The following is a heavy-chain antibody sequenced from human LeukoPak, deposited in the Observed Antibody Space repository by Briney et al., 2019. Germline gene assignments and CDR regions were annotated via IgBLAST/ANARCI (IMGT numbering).Heavy chain of an antibody. V-gene: IGHV3-30*04. CDR1: GFTFSSYA. Sequence: GRSLRLSCAASGFTFSSYAMHWVRQAPGKGLEWVAVISYDGSNKYYADSVKGRFTISRDNSKNTLYLQMNSLRAEDTAVYYCASYCGGDCYSGPRWGQGTLVTVSS. CDR2: ISYDGSNK. D-gene: IGHD2-21*02. J-gene: IGHJ4*02. CDR3: ASYCGGDCYSGPR.